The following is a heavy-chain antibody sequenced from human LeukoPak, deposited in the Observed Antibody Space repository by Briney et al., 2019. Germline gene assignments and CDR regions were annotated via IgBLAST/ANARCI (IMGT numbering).Heavy chain of an antibody. V-gene: IGHV3-49*04. D-gene: IGHD6-6*01. CDR3: SRDTLVPHIAAPLPPGSEGDSYYYYMDV. CDR2: IRGKAYGGQT. Sequence: GGSLRFSCTPSGFTFGVYVMNCVREAPGRGRGGGGFIRGKAYGGQTKYAPSGKGRFTISRDDSKSIAYLQMNDLKTEDTAIYYCSRDTLVPHIAAPLPPGSEGDSYYYYMDVWGKGTTVTVSS. J-gene: IGHJ6*03. CDR1: GFTFGVYV.